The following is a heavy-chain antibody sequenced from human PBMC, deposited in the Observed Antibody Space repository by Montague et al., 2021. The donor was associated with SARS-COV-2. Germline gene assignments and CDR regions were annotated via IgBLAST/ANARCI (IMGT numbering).Heavy chain of an antibody. V-gene: IGHV4-61*02. J-gene: IGHJ6*02. D-gene: IGHD2-2*01. CDR3: ARAQNRRYQLPYYSGMDV. CDR1: GVSISSDSYY. Sequence: TLSLTCSVSGVSISSDSYYWSWIRQPAGKGLEWIGRIFTTGGTYYSPSLGSRVTMLLDTSKNQFSLKLSSVTAADTAVYFCARAQNRRYQLPYYSGMDVWGQGPRSPSP. CDR2: IFTTGGT.